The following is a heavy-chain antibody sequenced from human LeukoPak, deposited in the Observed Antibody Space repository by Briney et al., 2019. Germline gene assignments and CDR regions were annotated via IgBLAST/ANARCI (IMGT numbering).Heavy chain of an antibody. V-gene: IGHV4-4*08. CDR3: GRGTRGGSGSYYNVGALDI. D-gene: IGHD3-10*01. CDR1: GGSICSYY. Sequence: ASETLSLTCSVSGGSICSYYWSWIRQPPGKGLEWIGYIYTSGSTNYNPSLKSRVTMSVDTSKNQFSLKLSSVTAADAAVYYCGRGTRGGSGSYYNVGALDIWGQGTMVTVSS. J-gene: IGHJ3*02. CDR2: IYTSGST.